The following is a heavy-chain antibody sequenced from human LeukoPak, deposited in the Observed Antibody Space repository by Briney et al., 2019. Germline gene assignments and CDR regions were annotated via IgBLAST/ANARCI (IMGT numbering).Heavy chain of an antibody. D-gene: IGHD3-10*01. Sequence: GASVKVSCKASGGTFSSYAISWVRQAPGQGLEWMGRIIPILGIANYAQKFQGRVTITADKSTSTAYMELSSLRSEDTAVYYCARELITMVRGTAYYFDYWGQGTLVTVSS. CDR2: IIPILGIA. CDR1: GGTFSSYA. CDR3: ARELITMVRGTAYYFDY. J-gene: IGHJ4*02. V-gene: IGHV1-69*04.